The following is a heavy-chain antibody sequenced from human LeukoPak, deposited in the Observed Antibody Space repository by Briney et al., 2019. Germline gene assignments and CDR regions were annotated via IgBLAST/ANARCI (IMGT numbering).Heavy chain of an antibody. CDR2: IYYSGST. D-gene: IGHD2-21*02. CDR3: AVRSYFTYCGGDCYSPWYFDL. Sequence: PSQTLSLTCTVSGGSISSGGYYWSWIRQHPGKGLEWIGYIYYSGSTYYNPSLKSRVTISVDTSKNQFSLKLSSVIAADTAVYYCAVRSYFTYCGGDCYSPWYFDLWGRGTLVTVSS. J-gene: IGHJ2*01. V-gene: IGHV4-31*03. CDR1: GGSISSGGYY.